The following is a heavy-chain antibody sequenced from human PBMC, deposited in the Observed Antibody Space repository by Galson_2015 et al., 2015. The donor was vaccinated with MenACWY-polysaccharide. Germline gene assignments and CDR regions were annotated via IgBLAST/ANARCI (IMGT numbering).Heavy chain of an antibody. V-gene: IGHV3-21*01. CDR3: ARDTGGSDY. CDR2: ISSSASYI. Sequence: SLRLSCAASGFSFSDCNMNWVRQAPGKGLEWVSIISSSASYIYYADSVKGRSTISRDNAKNSLYLQMNSLRAEDTAIYYCARDTGGSDYWGQGTLVTVSS. CDR1: GFSFSDCN. J-gene: IGHJ4*02. D-gene: IGHD3-16*01.